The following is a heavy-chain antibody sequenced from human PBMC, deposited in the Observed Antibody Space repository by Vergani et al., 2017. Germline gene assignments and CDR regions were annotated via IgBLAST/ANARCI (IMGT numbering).Heavy chain of an antibody. D-gene: IGHD3-22*01. J-gene: IGHJ4*02. CDR2: ISGSGGST. V-gene: IGHV3-23*01. CDR3: ARGSHYYDSSGPFDY. Sequence: EVQLLESGGGLVQPGGSLRLSCAASGFTFSSYAMSWVRQAPGKGLEWVSAISGSGGSTYYADSVKGRFTISRDNSKNTLYLQMNSLRAEDTAVYYCARGSHYYDSSGPFDYWGQGTLVTVSS. CDR1: GFTFSSYA.